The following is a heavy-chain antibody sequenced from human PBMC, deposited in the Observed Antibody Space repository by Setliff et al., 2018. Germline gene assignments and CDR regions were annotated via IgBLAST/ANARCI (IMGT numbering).Heavy chain of an antibody. CDR1: GDSINPYY. CDR2: IYYSGAT. D-gene: IGHD2-21*02. J-gene: IGHJ4*02. Sequence: SETLSLTCSVSGDSINPYYWTWIRQPPGKGLEWIGFIYYSGATTYNPSLKSRVTISVDTSKNQFSLNLNSVTAVDTAVYYCARGAYCGGNCFYHFDHWGQGTLVTVSS. CDR3: ARGAYCGGNCFYHFDH. V-gene: IGHV4-59*01.